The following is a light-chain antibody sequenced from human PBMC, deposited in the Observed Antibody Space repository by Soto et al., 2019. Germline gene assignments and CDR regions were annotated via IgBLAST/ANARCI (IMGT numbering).Light chain of an antibody. CDR2: GAS. J-gene: IGKJ2*01. CDR1: QSVSTR. V-gene: IGKV3D-15*01. CDR3: QQYNNWPPEYT. Sequence: EIVMTQSPATLSVSPGERATLSCRASQSVSTRLAWYQQKPGQAPRLLIYGASTMATGIPARFSGSGSGTEFTLTISSLQSEDFAVYHCQQYNNWPPEYTFGQGTKLEIK.